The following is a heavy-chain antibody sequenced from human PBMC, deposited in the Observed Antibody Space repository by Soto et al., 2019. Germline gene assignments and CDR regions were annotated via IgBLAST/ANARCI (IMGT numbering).Heavy chain of an antibody. Sequence: SSVTVSCKASGGTFSSYAISWVRQAPGQGLEWMGGIIPIFGTANYAQKFQGRVTITADESTSTAYMELSSLRSEDTAVYYCARGPYSDNWFDPWGQGTLVTVSS. J-gene: IGHJ5*02. CDR3: ARGPYSDNWFDP. D-gene: IGHD2-21*01. CDR1: GGTFSSYA. CDR2: IIPIFGTA. V-gene: IGHV1-69*13.